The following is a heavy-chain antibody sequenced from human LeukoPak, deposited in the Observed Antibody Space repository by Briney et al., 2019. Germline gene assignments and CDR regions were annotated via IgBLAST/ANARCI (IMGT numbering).Heavy chain of an antibody. D-gene: IGHD3/OR15-3a*01. J-gene: IGHJ6*03. CDR2: MNPNSGNT. CDR1: GYTFTSSD. V-gene: IGHV1-8*01. Sequence: EASVTVSCKASGYTFTSSDINWVRQATGQGLEWMGWMNPNSGNTGYAQKFQGRVTMTKNTSITTAYMELSSLRSEDTAVYYCARALSWTTDSYYYMDVWGKGTTVTVSS. CDR3: ARALSWTTDSYYYMDV.